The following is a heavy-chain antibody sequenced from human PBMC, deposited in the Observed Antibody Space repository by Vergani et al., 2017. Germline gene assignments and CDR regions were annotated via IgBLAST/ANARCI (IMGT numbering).Heavy chain of an antibody. CDR1: GGSISSYY. J-gene: IGHJ4*02. Sequence: QVQLQESGQGLVKPSETLSLTCTVSGGSISSYYWSWIRQPPGKGLEWIGYIYYSGSTNYNPSLKSRVTISVDTSKNQFSLKLSSVTAADTAVYYCARSAADYHFDYWGQGTLVTVSS. CDR3: ARSAADYHFDY. CDR2: IYYSGST. V-gene: IGHV4-59*08. D-gene: IGHD3-10*01.